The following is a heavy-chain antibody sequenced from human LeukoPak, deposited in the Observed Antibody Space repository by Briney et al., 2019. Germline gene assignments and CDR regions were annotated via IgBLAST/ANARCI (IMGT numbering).Heavy chain of an antibody. Sequence: GGSLRLSCAASGFTFSSYSMNWVRQAPGKGLEWISYISSSSSTIYYADSVKGRFTISRDNAKNSLYLQMNSLRAEDTAVYCCARAELDWFDPWGQGTLVTVSS. CDR3: ARAELDWFDP. CDR1: GFTFSSYS. V-gene: IGHV3-48*01. D-gene: IGHD3-10*01. CDR2: ISSSSSTI. J-gene: IGHJ5*02.